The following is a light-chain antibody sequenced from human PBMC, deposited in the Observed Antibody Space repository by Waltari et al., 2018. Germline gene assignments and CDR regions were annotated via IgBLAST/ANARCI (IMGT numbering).Light chain of an antibody. V-gene: IGLV1-44*01. CDR2: RSD. Sequence: QSVLTQPPSVSGTPGQRVTISRSGRASNLGGNLLHWSQQLPGPAPKLRIYRSDLRPSGVPDRFSGSKSGTSASLAISGLQSGDEADYFCASWDDSLNGHWVFGGGTKVTVL. CDR3: ASWDDSLNGHWV. CDR1: ASNLGGNL. J-gene: IGLJ3*02.